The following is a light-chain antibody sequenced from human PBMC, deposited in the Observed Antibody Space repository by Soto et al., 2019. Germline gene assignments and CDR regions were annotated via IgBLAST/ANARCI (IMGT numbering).Light chain of an antibody. CDR2: GNN. J-gene: IGLJ2*01. V-gene: IGLV1-44*01. Sequence: QSVLTQPPSASGTPGQRVTISCSGSSSNIGSNTVNWYQQLPGTAPKLLIYGNNNRPSGVPDRFSGSKSGTSVSLAITGLRGEDDADYPCQSYDSSLTNAVFGGGTKLTVL. CDR1: SSNIGSNT. CDR3: QSYDSSLTNAV.